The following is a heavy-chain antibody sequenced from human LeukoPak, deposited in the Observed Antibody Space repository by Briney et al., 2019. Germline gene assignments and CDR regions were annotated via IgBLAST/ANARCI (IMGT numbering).Heavy chain of an antibody. CDR1: GGSFSGYY. CDR3: ATGTMVRGVDY. Sequence: KPSETLSLTCAVYGGSFSGYYWSWIRQPPGKGLEWIGEINHSGSTNYNPSLKSQVTISVDTSKNQFSLKLSSVTAADPAVYYCATGTMVRGVDYWGQGTLVTVSS. D-gene: IGHD3-10*01. V-gene: IGHV4-34*01. J-gene: IGHJ4*02. CDR2: INHSGST.